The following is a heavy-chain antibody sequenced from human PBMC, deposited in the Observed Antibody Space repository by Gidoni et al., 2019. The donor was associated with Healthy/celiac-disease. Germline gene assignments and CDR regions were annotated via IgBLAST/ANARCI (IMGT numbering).Heavy chain of an antibody. Sequence: EVQLVESGGGLVKPGGSLRLSCAASGFTFSNAWMSWVRQAPGKGLEWVGRIKSKTDGGTTDYAAPVKGRFTISRDGSKNTLYLQMNSLKTEDTAVYYCTSYYYDSSGYYYFDYWGQGTLVTVSS. V-gene: IGHV3-15*01. CDR2: IKSKTDGGTT. CDR3: TSYYYDSSGYYYFDY. CDR1: GFTFSNAW. J-gene: IGHJ4*02. D-gene: IGHD3-22*01.